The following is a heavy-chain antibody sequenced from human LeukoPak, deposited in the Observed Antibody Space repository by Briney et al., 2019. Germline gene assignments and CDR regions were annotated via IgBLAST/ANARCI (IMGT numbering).Heavy chain of an antibody. CDR1: GYTFTGYN. CDR2: INPNSGGT. D-gene: IGHD2-21*02. J-gene: IGHJ4*02. V-gene: IGHV1-2*02. Sequence: ASVKVSCKASGYTFTGYNMHWVRKAPGQGLEGMGWINPNSGGTNYAQKFQGRVTMTRDTSISTAYMELSRLRSDDTAVYYCARDTTAYCGGDCYRVDAFDIWGQGTLVTVSS. CDR3: ARDTTAYCGGDCYRVDAFDI.